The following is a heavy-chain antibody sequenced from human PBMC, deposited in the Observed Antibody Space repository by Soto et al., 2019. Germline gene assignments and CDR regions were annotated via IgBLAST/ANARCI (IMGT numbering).Heavy chain of an antibody. V-gene: IGHV3-53*01. D-gene: IGHD5-18*01. J-gene: IGHJ4*02. CDR2: IYSGGST. CDR1: RFTFSTYS. CDR3: ARETGYGPYFDY. Sequence: GGSLRLSCAASRFTFSTYSMTWVRRAPGKGLEWVSVIYSGGSTYYADSVKGRFTISRDNSKNTLYLQMNSLRAEDTAVYYCARETGYGPYFDYWGQGTLVTVSS.